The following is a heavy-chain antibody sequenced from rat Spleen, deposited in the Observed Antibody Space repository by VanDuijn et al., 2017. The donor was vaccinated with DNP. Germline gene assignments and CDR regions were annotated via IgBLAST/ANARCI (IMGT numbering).Heavy chain of an antibody. CDR2: FSTRGDDT. Sequence: EVQLVESGGGPVQPGRSLKLSCAASGFTFRSFPMAWVRQAPTKGLEWVATFSTRGDDTYYRDSVKDRFTISRDNAKSILYLQMNSLKSEDTATYYCTRVNYGGYHYVMDAWGQGASVTVSS. D-gene: IGHD1-11*01. CDR1: GFTFRSFP. CDR3: TRVNYGGYHYVMDA. J-gene: IGHJ4*01. V-gene: IGHV5-46*01.